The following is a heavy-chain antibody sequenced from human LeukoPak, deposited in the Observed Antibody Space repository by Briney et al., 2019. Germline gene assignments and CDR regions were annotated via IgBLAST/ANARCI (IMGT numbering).Heavy chain of an antibody. J-gene: IGHJ4*02. D-gene: IGHD6-19*01. CDR1: GGTFSSYA. CDR3: AKDRDLAVAGIDY. Sequence: GSSVKVSCKASGGTFSSYAISWVRQAPGQGLEWMGGIIPIFGTANYAQKFQGRVTITADESTSTAYMELSSLRSEDTALYYCAKDRDLAVAGIDYWGQGTLITVSS. V-gene: IGHV1-69*01. CDR2: IIPIFGTA.